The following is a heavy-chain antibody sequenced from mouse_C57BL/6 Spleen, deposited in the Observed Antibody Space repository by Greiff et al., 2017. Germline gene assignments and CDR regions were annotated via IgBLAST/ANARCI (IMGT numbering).Heavy chain of an antibody. J-gene: IGHJ4*01. CDR2: IWGDGSP. V-gene: IGHV2-3*01. CDR3: AKQGNYGAMDY. D-gene: IGHD2-1*01. Sequence: QVQLKESGPGLVAPSQSLSITCTVSGFSLTSYGVSWVRQPPGKGLEWLGVIWGDGSPNSHSALISRLGISKDNSKSQVFLKLNSLQTEDTATYYCAKQGNYGAMDYWGQGTSVTVSS. CDR1: GFSLTSYG.